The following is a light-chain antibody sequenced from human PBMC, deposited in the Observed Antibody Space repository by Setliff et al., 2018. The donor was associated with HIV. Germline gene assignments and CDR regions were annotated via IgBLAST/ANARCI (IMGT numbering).Light chain of an antibody. Sequence: QSALTQPASVFGSPGQSITISCTGTSSDVGGYNYVSWYQQHPGKAPKLMIYDVSKRPSGVSNRFSGFKSGNTASLTISGLQAEDEADYYCSSYTSSSTRVFGTGTKVTVL. CDR3: SSYTSSSTRV. J-gene: IGLJ1*01. V-gene: IGLV2-14*01. CDR1: SSDVGGYNY. CDR2: DVS.